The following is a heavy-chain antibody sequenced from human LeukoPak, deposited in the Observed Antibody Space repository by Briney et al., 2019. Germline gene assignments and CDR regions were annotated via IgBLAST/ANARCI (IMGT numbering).Heavy chain of an antibody. J-gene: IGHJ4*02. V-gene: IGHV1-18*01. CDR2: ISAYNGNT. CDR1: GYTFTSYG. Sequence: ASVKVSCKASGYTFTSYGISWVRQAPGQGLEWMGWISAYNGNTNYAQKLQGRVTMTTDTSTSTAYMELRSLRSDDTAVYYCARESREYWSGYYTDLFDYWGQGTPVTVSS. CDR3: ARESREYWSGYYTDLFDY. D-gene: IGHD3-3*01.